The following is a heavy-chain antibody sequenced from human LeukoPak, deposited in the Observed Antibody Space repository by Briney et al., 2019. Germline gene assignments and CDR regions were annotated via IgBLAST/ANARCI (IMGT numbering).Heavy chain of an antibody. J-gene: IGHJ5*02. CDR1: GGSISRGGYS. V-gene: IGHV4-30-2*01. CDR3: ARGVNYGSGSYYLSPWFDT. D-gene: IGHD3-10*01. Sequence: PSETLSLTCAVSGGSISRGGYSWSWIRQPPGKGLEWIVYIYHSGSTYYNPSLKSRVTISVDRSKNQFSLKLSSVTAADTAVYYCARGVNYGSGSYYLSPWFDTWGQGTLVTVSS. CDR2: IYHSGST.